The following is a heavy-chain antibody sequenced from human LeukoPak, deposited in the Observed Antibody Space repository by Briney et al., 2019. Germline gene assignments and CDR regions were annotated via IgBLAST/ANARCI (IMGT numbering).Heavy chain of an antibody. CDR1: GFTFSSNW. CDR2: IHSDGSST. CDR3: ARDFAGYNDH. D-gene: IGHD5-24*01. V-gene: IGHV3-74*01. Sequence: GGSLRLSCAASGFTFSSNWMHWVRQAPGKGLVWVSRIHSDGSSTSYADSVKGRFTISRDNAKNTLYMQMNSLRAEDTAVYFCARDFAGYNDHWGQGTLATVSS. J-gene: IGHJ4*02.